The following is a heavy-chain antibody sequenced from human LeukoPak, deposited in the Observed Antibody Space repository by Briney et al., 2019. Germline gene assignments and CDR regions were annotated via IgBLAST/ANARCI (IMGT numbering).Heavy chain of an antibody. Sequence: GASVKVSCKASGYTFTSYDINWVRQATGQGLEWMGWMNPNSGNTGYAQKFQGRVTMTRNTSISTAYMELSSLRSEDTAVYYCARDPWGSYYDFWSGYHYYYGMDVWGQGTTVTVSS. CDR1: GYTFTSYD. D-gene: IGHD3-3*01. CDR2: MNPNSGNT. V-gene: IGHV1-8*01. J-gene: IGHJ6*02. CDR3: ARDPWGSYYDFWSGYHYYYGMDV.